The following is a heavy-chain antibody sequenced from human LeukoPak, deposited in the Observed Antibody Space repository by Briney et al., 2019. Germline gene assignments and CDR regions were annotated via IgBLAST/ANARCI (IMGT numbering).Heavy chain of an antibody. D-gene: IGHD5-24*01. CDR2: ISSSGSTI. J-gene: IGHJ3*02. Sequence: PGGSLRLSCAASGFTFSNYEMNWVRQAPGKGLEWVSYISSSGSTIYYADSVKGRFTISRDNSKNTLYLQMNSLRAEDTAVYYCAKDSIRDGYNWGAFDIWGQGTMVTVSS. V-gene: IGHV3-48*03. CDR3: AKDSIRDGYNWGAFDI. CDR1: GFTFSNYE.